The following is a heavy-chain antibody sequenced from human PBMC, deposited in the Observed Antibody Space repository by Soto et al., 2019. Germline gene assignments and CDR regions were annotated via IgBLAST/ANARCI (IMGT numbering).Heavy chain of an antibody. J-gene: IGHJ5*02. Sequence: QVQLVESGGGVVQPGRSLRLSCAASGFTFSSYGMHWVRQAPGKGLEGVAVIWYDGSNKYYADSVKGRFTISRDNSKNTLYLQMNSLRAEDTAVYYCARADNYDFWSGYSLGHNWFDPWGQGTLVTVSS. V-gene: IGHV3-33*01. D-gene: IGHD3-3*01. CDR3: ARADNYDFWSGYSLGHNWFDP. CDR1: GFTFSSYG. CDR2: IWYDGSNK.